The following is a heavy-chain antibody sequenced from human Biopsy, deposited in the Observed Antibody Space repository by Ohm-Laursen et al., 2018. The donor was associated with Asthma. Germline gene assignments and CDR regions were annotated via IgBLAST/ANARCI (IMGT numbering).Heavy chain of an antibody. CDR3: ARKAGSCISRTCYSLDF. Sequence: SVTVSCKSLGGTFNTYFIGWARQAPGQGRGWMGWINSVFGTTTYPQKFHERVPITVDDSTSTGYMELSSLRSEDTAVYYCARKAGSCISRTCYSLDFWGQGTLVTVSS. D-gene: IGHD2-2*01. V-gene: IGHV1-69*13. J-gene: IGHJ4*02. CDR2: INSVFGTT. CDR1: GGTFNTYF.